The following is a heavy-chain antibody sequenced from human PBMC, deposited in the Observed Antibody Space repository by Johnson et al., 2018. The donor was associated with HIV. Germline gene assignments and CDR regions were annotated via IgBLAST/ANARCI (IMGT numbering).Heavy chain of an antibody. D-gene: IGHD2-8*02. CDR2: IRYDGSNK. CDR3: AKSGLFVLVVYAPDVFDI. CDR1: GYTFSSYW. J-gene: IGHJ3*02. Sequence: QVQLVESGGGLVQPGGSLRLSCAASGYTFSSYWMSWVRQAPGKGLEWVAFIRYDGSNKYYADSVKGRFTISRDNSKNTLYLQMNSLRTEDTAVYYCAKSGLFVLVVYAPDVFDIWGQGTMVTVSS. V-gene: IGHV3-30*02.